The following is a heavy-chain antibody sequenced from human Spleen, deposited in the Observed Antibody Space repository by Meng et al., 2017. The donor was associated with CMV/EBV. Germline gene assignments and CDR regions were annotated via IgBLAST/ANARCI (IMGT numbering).Heavy chain of an antibody. CDR1: GFSFSSYW. D-gene: IGHD2-2*01. J-gene: IGHJ4*02. V-gene: IGHV3-74*01. Sequence: GESLKISCVASGFSFSSYWMHWVRQGPGKGLVWVSRITADGTSTSYADPVRGRFTISRDNAKNTLYLHMDSLTAEDTAMYYCARDATLPDYWGQGTLVTVST. CDR3: ARDATLPDY. CDR2: ITADGTST.